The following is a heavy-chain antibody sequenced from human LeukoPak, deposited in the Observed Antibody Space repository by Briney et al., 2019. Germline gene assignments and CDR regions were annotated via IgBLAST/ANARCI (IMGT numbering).Heavy chain of an antibody. V-gene: IGHV3-23*01. CDR2: ISTGGGNT. CDR3: AKDGGLWISAHWGDS. J-gene: IGHJ4*02. Sequence: GGSLRLSCTASGFTFSSYTMSWVRQAPGKGLKWVSTISTGGGNTYYADSVQGRFTVSRDDSKNTLHLQMNSLRAEDTAVYYCAKDGGLWISAHWGDSWGRGTLVTVSS. CDR1: GFTFSSYT. D-gene: IGHD2-2*03.